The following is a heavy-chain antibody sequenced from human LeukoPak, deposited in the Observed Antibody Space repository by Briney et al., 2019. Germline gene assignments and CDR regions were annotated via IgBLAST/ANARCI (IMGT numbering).Heavy chain of an antibody. J-gene: IGHJ4*02. V-gene: IGHV3-23*01. CDR2: ISGSGGST. CDR1: GFTFSSYA. D-gene: IGHD6-19*01. Sequence: GGSLRLSCAASGFTFSSYAMSWVRQASGKGLEWVSAISGSGGSTYYADSVKGRFTISRDNSKNTLYLQMNSPRAEDTAVYYCAKDAPNSGWTPYYFDYWGQGTLVTVSS. CDR3: AKDAPNSGWTPYYFDY.